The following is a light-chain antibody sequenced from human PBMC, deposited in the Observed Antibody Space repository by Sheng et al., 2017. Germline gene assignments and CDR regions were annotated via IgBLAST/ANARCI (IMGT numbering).Light chain of an antibody. CDR1: PGIFNY. Sequence: DIQMTQSPSSLSASVGDRVTITCRASPGIFNYLAWYQQKPGKVPKLLIYGATTLQSGVPSRFSGSGSGTDFTLTISSLQPEDVATYYCQKYDGAPLTFGGGTKGRRSN. J-gene: IGKJ4*01. CDR3: QKYDGAPLT. V-gene: IGKV1-27*01. CDR2: GAT.